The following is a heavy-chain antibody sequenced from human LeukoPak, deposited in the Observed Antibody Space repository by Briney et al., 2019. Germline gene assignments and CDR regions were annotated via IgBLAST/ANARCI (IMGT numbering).Heavy chain of an antibody. CDR1: GFTFRSYW. CDR3: ARAGVVGATPFDY. CDR2: INSGESST. V-gene: IGHV3-74*01. Sequence: GGSLGLSCATSGFTFRSYWMHWVRQAPGKGLVWVSRINSGESSTSYADSVKGRFTISRDNAKNTLYLQMNSLRAEGTAVYYCARAGVVGATPFDYWGQGTLVTVSS. D-gene: IGHD5-12*01. J-gene: IGHJ4*02.